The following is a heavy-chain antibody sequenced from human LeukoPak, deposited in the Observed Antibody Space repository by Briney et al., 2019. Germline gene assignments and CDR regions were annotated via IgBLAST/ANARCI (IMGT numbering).Heavy chain of an antibody. CDR1: GFTFNSHW. J-gene: IGHJ4*02. V-gene: IGHV3-74*03. CDR3: AKDRVEAARPSGFDY. D-gene: IGHD6-6*01. CDR2: INADGSST. Sequence: GGSLRLSCSASGFTFNSHWMHWVRQAPGKGPVWISRINADGSSTTYADSVKGRFTISRDNSKNTLYLQMNSLRAEDTAVYYCAKDRVEAARPSGFDYWGQGTLVTVSS.